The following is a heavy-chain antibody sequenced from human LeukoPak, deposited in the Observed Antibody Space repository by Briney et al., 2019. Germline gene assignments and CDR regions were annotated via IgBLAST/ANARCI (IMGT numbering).Heavy chain of an antibody. V-gene: IGHV3-21*04. CDR2: ISGGSSYM. CDR3: TRVTSWRTGFDY. Sequence: GGSLRLSCAASGFTFSSYAMSWVRQAPGKGLEWVSSISGGSSYMFYADSVKGRFTISRDNAKNCLYLQMNSLTVEDTALYYCTRVTSWRTGFDYWGQGTLVTVSS. D-gene: IGHD1-1*01. CDR1: GFTFSSYA. J-gene: IGHJ4*02.